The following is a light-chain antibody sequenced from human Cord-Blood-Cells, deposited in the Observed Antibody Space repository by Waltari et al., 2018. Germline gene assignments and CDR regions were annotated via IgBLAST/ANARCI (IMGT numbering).Light chain of an antibody. Sequence: DIVMTQSPDSLAVSLGARATINCNSSQSVLYSSNNKNYLAWYQQKPGQPPKLFIYWASTRESVVPDRFSGGESGTDFTLTICSLQAEDVAVYYCQQYYSTPYTFGQGTKLEIK. CDR1: QSVLYSSNNKNY. CDR2: WAS. V-gene: IGKV4-1*01. J-gene: IGKJ2*01. CDR3: QQYYSTPYT.